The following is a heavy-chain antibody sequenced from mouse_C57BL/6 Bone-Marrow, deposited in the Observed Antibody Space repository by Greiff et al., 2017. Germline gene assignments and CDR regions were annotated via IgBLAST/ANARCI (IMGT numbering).Heavy chain of an antibody. D-gene: IGHD2-4*01. V-gene: IGHV1-26*01. CDR3: AREGGLRPYYYSMDY. J-gene: IGHJ4*01. Sequence: EVKLMESGPELVKPGASVKISCKASGYTFTDYYMNWVKQSHGKSLEWIGDINPNNGGTSYNQKFKGKATLTVDKSSSTAYMELRSLTSEDSAVYYCAREGGLRPYYYSMDYWGQGTSVTVSS. CDR2: INPNNGGT. CDR1: GYTFTDYY.